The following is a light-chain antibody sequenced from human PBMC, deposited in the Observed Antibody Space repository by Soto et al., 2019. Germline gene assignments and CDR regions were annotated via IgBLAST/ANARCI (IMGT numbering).Light chain of an antibody. V-gene: IGLV2-14*01. CDR1: SSDIGGYNF. Sequence: QSALTQPASVSGSPGQSITISCTGTSSDIGGYNFVSWYQHHPGKAPKLLIYEVSYRPSGVSNRFSGSKSGNTASLTISGLQAEDEADYYCKSYTSTTTLVFGGGTKLTVL. CDR3: KSYTSTTTLV. CDR2: EVS. J-gene: IGLJ2*01.